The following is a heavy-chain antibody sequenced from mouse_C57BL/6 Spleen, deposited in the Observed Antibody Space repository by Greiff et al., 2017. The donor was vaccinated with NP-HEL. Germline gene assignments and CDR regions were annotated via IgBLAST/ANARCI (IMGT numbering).Heavy chain of an antibody. D-gene: IGHD1-1*01. J-gene: IGHJ4*01. CDR2: IYPGSGST. CDR3: VMGHFGTTDYYAMDY. Sequence: QVQLQQPGAELVKPGASVKMSCKASGYTFTSYWITWVKQRPGQGLEWIGDIYPGSGSTNYNEKFKSKATLTVDTSSSTAYMQLSSLTSEDSAVYYCVMGHFGTTDYYAMDYWGQGTSVTVSS. CDR1: GYTFTSYW. V-gene: IGHV1-55*01.